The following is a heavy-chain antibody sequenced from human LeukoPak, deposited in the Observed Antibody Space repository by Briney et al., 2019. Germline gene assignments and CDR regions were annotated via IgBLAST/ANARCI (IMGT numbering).Heavy chain of an antibody. D-gene: IGHD3-10*01. CDR1: GGTFSSYA. V-gene: IGHV1-69*05. J-gene: IGHJ4*02. CDR2: IIPIFGTA. CDR3: ASAGYYYGSGSYYNGPFDY. Sequence: GASVKVSCKASGGTFSSYAISWVRQAPGQGLEWMGRIIPIFGTANYAQKFQGRVTITKDESTSKAYMELSSLRSEDTAVYYCASAGYYYGSGSYYNGPFDYWGQGTLVTVSS.